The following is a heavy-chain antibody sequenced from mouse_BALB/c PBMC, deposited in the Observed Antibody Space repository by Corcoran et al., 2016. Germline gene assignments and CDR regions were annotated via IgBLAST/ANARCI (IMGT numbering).Heavy chain of an antibody. J-gene: IGHJ4*01. Sequence: QVTLKESGPGILQPSQTLSLTCSFSGFSLSTSGMGVSWSRQPSGKGLEWLAHIYWDDDKRFNPSLKGRLTISKDTSSNQVFLKITSVDPADTATYYCARSKRGYAMDYWGQGTSVTVS. CDR2: IYWDDDK. CDR3: ARSKRGYAMDY. V-gene: IGHV8-12*01. CDR1: GFSLSTSGMG.